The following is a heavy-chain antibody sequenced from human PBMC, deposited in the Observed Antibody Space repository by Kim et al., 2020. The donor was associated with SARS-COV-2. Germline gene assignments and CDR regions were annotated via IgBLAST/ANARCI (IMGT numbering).Heavy chain of an antibody. CDR1: GYSFTSYW. V-gene: IGHV5-51*01. Sequence: GASLKISCKGSGYSFTSYWIGWVRQMPGKGLEWMGIIYPGDSDTRYSPSFQGQVTISADKSISTAYLQWSSLKASDTAMYYCARQNDFWSGRTNHEFDYWGQGTLVTVSS. D-gene: IGHD3-3*01. J-gene: IGHJ4*02. CDR3: ARQNDFWSGRTNHEFDY. CDR2: IYPGDSDT.